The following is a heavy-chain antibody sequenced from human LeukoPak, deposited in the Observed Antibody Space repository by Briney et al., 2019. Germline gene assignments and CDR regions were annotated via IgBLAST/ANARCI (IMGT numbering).Heavy chain of an antibody. V-gene: IGHV4-61*02. CDR1: GGSISSGSYY. D-gene: IGHD2-21*01. CDR3: ARDSYCGGDCYYSY. Sequence: SETLSLTCTVSGGSISSGSYYWRWIRQPAGKGLGWIGRIYTSGSTNYNPSLKSRVTISVDTSKNQFSLKLSSVTAADTAVYYCARDSYCGGDCYYSYWGQGTLVTVSS. CDR2: IYTSGST. J-gene: IGHJ4*02.